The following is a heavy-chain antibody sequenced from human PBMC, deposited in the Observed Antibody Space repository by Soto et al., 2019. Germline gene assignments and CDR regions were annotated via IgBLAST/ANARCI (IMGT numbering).Heavy chain of an antibody. D-gene: IGHD6-19*01. CDR3: ARDGVEAGLYLDN. CDR2: INQDGSEK. V-gene: IGHV3-7*01. CDR1: GFTFRSYW. Sequence: PGGSLRLSCAASGFTFRSYWMSWVRQAPGKGLEWVANINQDGSEKYYVDSVKGRFTISRDNAKNSLCLQVNSLRAEDTAVYYCARDGVEAGLYLDNWGQGTLVTVSS. J-gene: IGHJ4*02.